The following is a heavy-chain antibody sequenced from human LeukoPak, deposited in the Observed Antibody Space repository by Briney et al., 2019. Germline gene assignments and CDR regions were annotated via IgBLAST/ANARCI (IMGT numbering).Heavy chain of an antibody. Sequence: GGSLRLSCAASGFTASSNYMSWVRQAPGKGLEWVSVIYSGGSTYYADSVKGRFTISRDNSKNTLYLQMNSLRAEDTAVYYCARSLDPFDYWGQGTLVTVSS. CDR1: GFTASSNY. V-gene: IGHV3-53*01. CDR3: ARSLDPFDY. CDR2: IYSGGST. D-gene: IGHD1-1*01. J-gene: IGHJ4*02.